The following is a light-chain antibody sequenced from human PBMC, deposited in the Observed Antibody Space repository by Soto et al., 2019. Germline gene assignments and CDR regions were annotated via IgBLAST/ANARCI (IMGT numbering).Light chain of an antibody. V-gene: IGLV2-23*01. Sequence: QSALTQPASVSGSPGQSITISCTGTSSDVGSYNLVSWYQQHPGKAPKLMIYEGSKRPSGVSNRFSGSKSGNTASLTISGLQAEDEDDYYCCSYAGSSPYVVFGGGTKLTVL. CDR1: SSDVGSYNL. CDR2: EGS. J-gene: IGLJ2*01. CDR3: CSYAGSSPYVV.